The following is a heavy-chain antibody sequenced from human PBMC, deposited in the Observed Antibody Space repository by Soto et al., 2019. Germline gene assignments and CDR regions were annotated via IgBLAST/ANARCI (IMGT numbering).Heavy chain of an antibody. CDR2: ISGSGGST. Sequence: LRLSCAASGFTFSSYAMSWVRQAPGKGLEWVSAISGSGGSTYYADSVKGRFTISRDNSKNTLYLQMNSLRAEDTAVYYCAKDRILGFGELSHGMDVWGQGTTVTVSS. V-gene: IGHV3-23*01. CDR1: GFTFSSYA. D-gene: IGHD3-10*01. CDR3: AKDRILGFGELSHGMDV. J-gene: IGHJ6*02.